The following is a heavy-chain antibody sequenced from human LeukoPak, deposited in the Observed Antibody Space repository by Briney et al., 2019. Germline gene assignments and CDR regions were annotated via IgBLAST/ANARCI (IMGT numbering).Heavy chain of an antibody. V-gene: IGHV3-48*03. Sequence: GGSLRLSCAASGFTFSNYEMNWVRQAPGKGLEWIAYMYDSGGRIYYADSVKGRFTISRDNAKNLLYLQMNSLRAEDSAVYYCARGPYCSGGSCHSGHFGLFDNWGQGTLVTVSS. CDR3: ARGPYCSGGSCHSGHFGLFDN. J-gene: IGHJ4*02. CDR1: GFTFSNYE. CDR2: MYDSGGRI. D-gene: IGHD2-15*01.